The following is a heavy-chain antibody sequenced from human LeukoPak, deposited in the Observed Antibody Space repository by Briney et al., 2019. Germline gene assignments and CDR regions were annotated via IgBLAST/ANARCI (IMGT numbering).Heavy chain of an antibody. D-gene: IGHD3-10*01. Sequence: SETLSLTCTVSGGSISSYYWSWIRQPAGKGLEWIGHIYTSGTTNYNPSLKSRVTMSIDTSKNQFSLKLSSVTAADTAIYYCARDAKYYYGSRTYFFFEYWGQGTLLSVSS. J-gene: IGHJ4*02. CDR2: IYTSGTT. V-gene: IGHV4-4*07. CDR1: GGSISSYY. CDR3: ARDAKYYYGSRTYFFFEY.